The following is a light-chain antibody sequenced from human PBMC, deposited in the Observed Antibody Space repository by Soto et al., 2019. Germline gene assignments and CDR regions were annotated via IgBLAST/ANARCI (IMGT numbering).Light chain of an antibody. J-gene: IGKJ5*01. CDR1: QSVSSNS. Sequence: EIVLTQSPGTLSLSPGERATLSCRASQSVSSNSLAWYLQKPGQAPRLLIYGASNRATGIADRFSGSGSGADFTLTISRLEPEDFTLYFCQHHGGSITFGQGTRLDIK. V-gene: IGKV3-20*01. CDR2: GAS. CDR3: QHHGGSIT.